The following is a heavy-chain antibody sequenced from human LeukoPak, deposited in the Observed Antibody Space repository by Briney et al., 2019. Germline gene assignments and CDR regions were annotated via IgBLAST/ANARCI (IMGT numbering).Heavy chain of an antibody. J-gene: IGHJ4*02. V-gene: IGHV4-61*02. CDR1: GGSISSGSYY. CDR3: ARDARDCSGGSCYSPFDY. Sequence: PSQTLSLTGTVSGGSISSGSYYWSWIRQPAGKGLEWFGRIYTSGSTNYNPSLKSRVTISVDTSKNQFSLKLSSVTAADTAVYYCARDARDCSGGSCYSPFDYWGQGTLVTVSS. D-gene: IGHD2-15*01. CDR2: IYTSGST.